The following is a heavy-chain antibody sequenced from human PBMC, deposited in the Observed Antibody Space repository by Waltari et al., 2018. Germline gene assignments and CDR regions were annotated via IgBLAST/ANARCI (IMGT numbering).Heavy chain of an antibody. V-gene: IGHV3-74*01. Sequence: EVQLVESGGGLVQPGGSLGLSCAASGFTFSSYWMHWVRQAPGKGLVWVSRINSDGSTTGYADSVKGRFTISRDNTKNTLSLQMNSLRDEDTAVYYCAVYLRSSPFDPWGQGTLVTVSS. CDR3: AVYLRSSPFDP. CDR1: GFTFSSYW. J-gene: IGHJ5*02. CDR2: INSDGSTT. D-gene: IGHD5-12*01.